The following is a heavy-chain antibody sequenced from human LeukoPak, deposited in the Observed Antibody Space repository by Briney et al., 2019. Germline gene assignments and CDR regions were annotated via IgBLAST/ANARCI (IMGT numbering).Heavy chain of an antibody. CDR2: IRYDGSNK. CDR3: AKDPTHYRVWDDYDSTVLSY. J-gene: IGHJ4*02. V-gene: IGHV3-30*02. CDR1: GFTFSSYG. Sequence: GGSLRLSCAASGFTFSSYGMHWVRQAPGKGLEWAAFIRYDGSNKYYADSVKGRFTVSRDNSKNTLYLQMNSLRAADTAVYYCAKDPTHYRVWDDYDSTVLSYWGQGTLVTVSS. D-gene: IGHD3-22*01.